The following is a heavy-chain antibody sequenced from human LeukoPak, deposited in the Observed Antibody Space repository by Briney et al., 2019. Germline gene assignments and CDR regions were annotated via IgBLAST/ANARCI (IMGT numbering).Heavy chain of an antibody. CDR1: GGSFSGYY. CDR3: AGGGWSPVDY. D-gene: IGHD6-19*01. V-gene: IGHV4-34*01. CDR2: INHSGST. J-gene: IGHJ4*02. Sequence: PSETLSLTCAVYGGSFSGYYWSWIRQPPGKGLEWIGEINHSGSTNYNPSLKSRVTISVDTSKNQFSLKLSSVTAADTAVYYCAGGGWSPVDYWGQGTLVTVSS.